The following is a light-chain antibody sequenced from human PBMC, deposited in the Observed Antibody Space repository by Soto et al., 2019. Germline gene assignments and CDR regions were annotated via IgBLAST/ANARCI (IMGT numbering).Light chain of an antibody. J-gene: IGKJ5*01. Sequence: EIVLTQSPDTLAVSPGEVATLSCWASQRVYSNLAWYQQRPGQAPRLLIYGASTRATGVPARFSGRGSGTEYTLTISSLQSEDFAVYYCQQYTNWPPNTFGQGTRLEIK. V-gene: IGKV3-15*01. CDR1: QRVYSN. CDR3: QQYTNWPPNT. CDR2: GAS.